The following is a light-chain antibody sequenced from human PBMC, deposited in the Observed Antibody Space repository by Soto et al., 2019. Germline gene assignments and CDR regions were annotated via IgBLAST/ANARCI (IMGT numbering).Light chain of an antibody. CDR2: GAS. CDR1: QSVGSNF. CDR3: QQYGSSPWT. V-gene: IGKV3-20*01. Sequence: EIVLTQSPGTLSLSPGERATLSCRASQSVGSNFLAWYQQKPGQAPRLLIYGASSRATGIPDRFSGSGSGTDFTLTISRLEPEDFAVYYCQQYGSSPWTFGQGTKMEIK. J-gene: IGKJ1*01.